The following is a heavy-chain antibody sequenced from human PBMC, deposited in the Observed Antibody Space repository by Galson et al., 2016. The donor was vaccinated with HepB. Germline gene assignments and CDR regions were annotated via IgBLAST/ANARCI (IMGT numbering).Heavy chain of an antibody. CDR3: ARDRGIAAGGWFDP. CDR1: GFTFSNYY. Sequence: SLRLSCAASGFTFSNYYMHWVRQAPGRGLEWVSSISSSSKYIYYADSMKGRLTISRDNANNSLFLQMESLRADETAVYYCARDRGIAAGGWFDPWGQGTQVTVSS. D-gene: IGHD6-13*01. CDR2: ISSSSKYI. J-gene: IGHJ5*02. V-gene: IGHV3-21*01.